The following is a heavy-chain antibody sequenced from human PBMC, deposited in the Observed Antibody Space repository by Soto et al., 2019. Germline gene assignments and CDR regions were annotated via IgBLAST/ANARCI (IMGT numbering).Heavy chain of an antibody. Sequence: GESLKISCNGSGYSFTSYWIGWVRQMPGKGLEWMGIIYPGDSDTRYSPSFQGQVTISADKSISTAYLQWSSLKASDTAMYYCARLSGSTHDYEVYYFDYWGQGTLVTVYS. D-gene: IGHD4-17*01. CDR2: IYPGDSDT. J-gene: IGHJ4*02. V-gene: IGHV5-51*01. CDR3: ARLSGSTHDYEVYYFDY. CDR1: GYSFTSYW.